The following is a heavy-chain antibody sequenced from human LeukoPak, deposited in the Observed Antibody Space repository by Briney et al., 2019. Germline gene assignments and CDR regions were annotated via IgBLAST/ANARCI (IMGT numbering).Heavy chain of an antibody. CDR1: GLTFSSYS. J-gene: IGHJ4*02. CDR3: ARHVVGSSWYLRY. CDR2: IYYSGST. Sequence: PGGSLRLSCAASGLTFSSYSMSWIRQHPGKGLEWIGSIYYSGSTYYNPSLKSRVTISVDTSKNQFSLKLSSVTAADTAVYYCARHVVGSSWYLRYWGQGTLVTVSS. D-gene: IGHD6-13*01. V-gene: IGHV4-39*01.